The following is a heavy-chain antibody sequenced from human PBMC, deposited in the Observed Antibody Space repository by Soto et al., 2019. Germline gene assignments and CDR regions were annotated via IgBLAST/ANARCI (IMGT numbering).Heavy chain of an antibody. CDR2: INPGPNSA. CDR3: AREAIVAGATTGMDV. V-gene: IGHV1-46*01. CDR1: NDSLSSHF. J-gene: IGHJ6*02. D-gene: IGHD1-26*01. Sequence: ASVKVSCKASNDSLSSHFIHWVRQAPGEGLEWMGIINPGPNSASYSKEFQGRVTMTTDTSTSTVYMELSRLRSDDTAVYYCAREAIVAGATTGMDVWGQGTTVTVSS.